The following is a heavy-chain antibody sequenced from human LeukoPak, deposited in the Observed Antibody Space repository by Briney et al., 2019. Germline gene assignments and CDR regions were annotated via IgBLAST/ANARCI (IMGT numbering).Heavy chain of an antibody. CDR2: IRYDGSSK. CDR3: ATQPRLSFNYDILTAYLGYFDY. Sequence: SGGSLRLSCAASGFTFSSYGMHWVRQAPGKGLEWVAFIRYDGSSKYYADSVKGRFTISRDNSKNTLYLQMNSLRAEDTAVYYCATQPRLSFNYDILTAYLGYFDYWGQGTQVTVSS. CDR1: GFTFSSYG. J-gene: IGHJ4*02. D-gene: IGHD3-9*01. V-gene: IGHV3-30*02.